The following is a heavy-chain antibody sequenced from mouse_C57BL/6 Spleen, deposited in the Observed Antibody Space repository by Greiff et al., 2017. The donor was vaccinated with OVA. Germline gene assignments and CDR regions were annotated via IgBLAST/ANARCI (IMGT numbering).Heavy chain of an antibody. V-gene: IGHV1-82*01. D-gene: IGHD1-1*01. CDR3: ARDDGSSYDYYAMDY. Sequence: VQLKESGPELVKPGASVKISCKASGYAFSSSWMNWVKQRPGKGLEWIGRIYPGDGDTNYNGKFKGKATLTADKSSSTAYMQLSSLTSEDSAVYFCARDDGSSYDYYAMDYWGQGTSVTVSS. CDR2: IYPGDGDT. CDR1: GYAFSSSW. J-gene: IGHJ4*01.